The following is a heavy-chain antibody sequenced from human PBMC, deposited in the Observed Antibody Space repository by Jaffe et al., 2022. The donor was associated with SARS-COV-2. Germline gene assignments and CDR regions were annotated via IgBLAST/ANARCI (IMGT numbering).Heavy chain of an antibody. V-gene: IGHV4-39*01. CDR2: ISYSGST. J-gene: IGHJ4*02. CDR3: VRQGPSRYFGY. D-gene: IGHD3-9*01. Sequence: QLQLQESGPGLVKPSETLSLTCTVSGGSISSNSYSWGWIRQPPGKGLEWIGTISYSGSTYYNPSLKGRVTISVDPSKTQFSLRLSSVTAADTAVYYCVRQGPSRYFGYWGQGILVTVSS. CDR1: GGSISSNSYS.